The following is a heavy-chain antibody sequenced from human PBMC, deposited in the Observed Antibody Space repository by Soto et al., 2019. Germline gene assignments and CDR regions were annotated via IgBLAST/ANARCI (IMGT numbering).Heavy chain of an antibody. Sequence: EVQLVESGGGLIQPGGSLRLSCVASGFTVNHNYMSWVRQAPGKGLEWVSIIHSGGETYYADSVKGRFSISRDNSKNTLYLQMNSLRAEDTAIYYCARAYLDTSMAETWGQGTLGTVSS. J-gene: IGHJ5*02. V-gene: IGHV3-53*01. CDR2: IHSGGET. CDR3: ARAYLDTSMAET. D-gene: IGHD5-18*01. CDR1: GFTVNHNY.